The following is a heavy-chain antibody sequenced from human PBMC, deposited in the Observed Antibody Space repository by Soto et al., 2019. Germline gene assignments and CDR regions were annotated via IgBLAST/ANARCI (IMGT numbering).Heavy chain of an antibody. J-gene: IGHJ4*02. CDR2: ISANGQGI. V-gene: IGHV3-23*01. CDR3: AKDRNYPRDQFHY. Sequence: GGSLRLSCAASGFTFSTYALSWVRQAPGKGLEWVSAISANGQGIYYADSVRGRFTISRDNSKNTIFLHMGSLRAEDTAVYYCAKDRNYPRDQFHYWGQGTLVTVSS. CDR1: GFTFSTYA. D-gene: IGHD1-7*01.